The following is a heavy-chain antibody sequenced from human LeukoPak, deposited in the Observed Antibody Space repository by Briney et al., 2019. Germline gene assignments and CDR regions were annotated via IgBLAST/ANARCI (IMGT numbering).Heavy chain of an antibody. V-gene: IGHV1-8*01. CDR3: ARPTPHYSPSDAADGMDV. CDR1: GYTFTSYD. CDR2: MNPNSGNT. Sequence: ASVKVSCKASGYTFTSYDINWVRQATGQGLEWMGWMNPNSGNTGYAQKFQGRVTMTRNTSISTAYMELSSLRSEDTAVYYCARPTPHYSPSDAADGMDVWGQGTTVTVSS. D-gene: IGHD4-11*01. J-gene: IGHJ6*02.